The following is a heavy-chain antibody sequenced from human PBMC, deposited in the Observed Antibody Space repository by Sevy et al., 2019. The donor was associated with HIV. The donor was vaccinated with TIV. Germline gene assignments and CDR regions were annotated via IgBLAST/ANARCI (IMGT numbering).Heavy chain of an antibody. Sequence: GGSLRLSCAASGLTVSSNYMSWVRQAPGKGLEWVSTLYSAGSTFYAESVKGRFTISRDNSKNTLYLQMNCLRAAETAVYYCARDPLKGSRGAWFDTWGQGTLVTVS. CDR1: GLTVSSNY. D-gene: IGHD3-10*01. CDR3: ARDPLKGSRGAWFDT. V-gene: IGHV3-53*01. CDR2: LYSAGST. J-gene: IGHJ5*02.